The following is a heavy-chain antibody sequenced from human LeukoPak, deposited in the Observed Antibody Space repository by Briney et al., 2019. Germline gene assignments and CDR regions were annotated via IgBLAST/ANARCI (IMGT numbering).Heavy chain of an antibody. V-gene: IGHV3-9*01. CDR2: ITWNSATI. D-gene: IGHD3-3*01. Sequence: GRSLRLSCATSGFTFDDYAMHWVRQAPGKGLEWVSGITWNSATIVYADSVKGRFTISRDNAKNSVYLQMNSLRAEDTALYYCAKGRGFFEGACFDYWGRGTLVTVSS. CDR1: GFTFDDYA. CDR3: AKGRGFFEGACFDY. J-gene: IGHJ4*02.